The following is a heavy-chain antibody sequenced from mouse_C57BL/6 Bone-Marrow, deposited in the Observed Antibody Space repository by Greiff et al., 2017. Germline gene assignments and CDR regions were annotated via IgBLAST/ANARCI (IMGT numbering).Heavy chain of an antibody. J-gene: IGHJ1*03. V-gene: IGHV1-75*01. Sequence: VHLLQSGPELVKPGASVKISCKASGYTFTDYYINWVKQRPGQGLEWIGWIYPGSGSTYYKEKFEGKFTLTGDKTSSTAYMLLSSLTSEDTAVYYCARVSCAYWYFDDWGTGTTVTVSS. CDR2: IYPGSGST. CDR1: GYTFTDYY. CDR3: ARVSCAYWYFDD.